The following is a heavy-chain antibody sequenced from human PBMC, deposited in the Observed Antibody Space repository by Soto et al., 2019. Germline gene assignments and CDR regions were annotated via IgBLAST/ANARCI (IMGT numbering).Heavy chain of an antibody. D-gene: IGHD2-21*02. CDR3: AKGIRGGNSYYFDY. CDR2: ISWNSGSI. Sequence: EVQLVESGGGWVQPCRSLRLSCAASGFTFEDYAMHWVRQAPGKGLEWVSGISWNSGSIGYAYSVKGRFTISRDNAKNSLYLQMNSMRAAETALYYCAKGIRGGNSYYFDYWGQGNLVTVSS. V-gene: IGHV3-9*01. CDR1: GFTFEDYA. J-gene: IGHJ4*02.